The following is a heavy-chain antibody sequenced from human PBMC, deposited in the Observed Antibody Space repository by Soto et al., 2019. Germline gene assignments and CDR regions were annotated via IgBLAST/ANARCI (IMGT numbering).Heavy chain of an antibody. V-gene: IGHV5-10-1*01. CDR2: IDPSDSYT. D-gene: IGHD2-15*01. Sequence: LKISCKGSGYSFTSYWISWVRQMPGKGLEWMGRIDPSDSYTNYSPSFQGHVTISADKSISTAYLQWSSLKASDTAMYYCARQSGYCSGGSCYLGYYYGMDVWGQGTTVTVSS. CDR3: ARQSGYCSGGSCYLGYYYGMDV. CDR1: GYSFTSYW. J-gene: IGHJ6*02.